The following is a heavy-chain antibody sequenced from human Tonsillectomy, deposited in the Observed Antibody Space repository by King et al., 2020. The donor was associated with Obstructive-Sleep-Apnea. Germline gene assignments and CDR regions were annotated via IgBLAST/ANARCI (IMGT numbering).Heavy chain of an antibody. CDR3: ARGHYYGSGSPYYFDY. CDR1: SGSISSGGYS. V-gene: IGHV4-30-4*07. CDR2: IYYSGNI. J-gene: IGHJ4*02. Sequence: LQLQESGPGLVKPSQTLSLTCAVSSGSISSGGYSWSWIRQPPEKGLEWIGYIYYSGNIYYNPSLKSRVTMSADTSKNQFSLRLSSVTAADTAVYYCARGHYYGSGSPYYFDYWGQGILVTVSS. D-gene: IGHD3-10*01.